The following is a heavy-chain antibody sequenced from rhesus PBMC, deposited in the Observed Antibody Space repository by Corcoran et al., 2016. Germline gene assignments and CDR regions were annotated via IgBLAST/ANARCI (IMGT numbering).Heavy chain of an antibody. V-gene: IGHV3-136*01. Sequence: EVQLVESGGGLVQPGGSLRLSCAASGFTFSRYDMSWVRQAPGQGLEWVSYISYTGKNINYTDSWKGRFNIARDNAKNSLSLQMSRLGAEDTAVYYCTRGRLGGYGGQGVLVTVS. CDR2: ISYTGKNI. CDR3: TRGRLGGY. D-gene: IGHD3-3*01. J-gene: IGHJ4*01. CDR1: GFTFSRYD.